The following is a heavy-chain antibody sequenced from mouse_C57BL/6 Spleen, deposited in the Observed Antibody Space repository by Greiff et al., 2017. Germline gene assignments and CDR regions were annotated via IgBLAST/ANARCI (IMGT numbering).Heavy chain of an antibody. Sequence: QVQLQQSGAELAKPGASVKLSCKASGYTFTSYWMHWVKQRPGQGLEWIGYINPSSGYTKYNQKFKDTATLTADKSSSTAYMQLSSLTYEDSAVYYCATYGSSADWGQGTLVTVSA. CDR2: INPSSGYT. V-gene: IGHV1-7*01. CDR1: GYTFTSYW. CDR3: ATYGSSAD. J-gene: IGHJ3*01. D-gene: IGHD1-1*01.